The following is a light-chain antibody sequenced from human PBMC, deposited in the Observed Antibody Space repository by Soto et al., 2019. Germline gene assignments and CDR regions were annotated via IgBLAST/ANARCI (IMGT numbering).Light chain of an antibody. J-gene: IGKJ4*01. Sequence: EIVLTQSPATLSLSPGERATLSCRASQSISTFLAWYQQKPGQAPRLLIYDASNRATGIPARFSGSGSGTDFTLTISTLEPEDFAVYYCHQRRSWPLTFGGGTDVEIK. CDR2: DAS. V-gene: IGKV3-11*01. CDR3: HQRRSWPLT. CDR1: QSISTF.